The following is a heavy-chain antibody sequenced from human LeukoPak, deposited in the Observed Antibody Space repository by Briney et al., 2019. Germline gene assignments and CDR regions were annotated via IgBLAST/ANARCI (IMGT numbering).Heavy chain of an antibody. CDR2: IHYSGST. J-gene: IGHJ6*03. CDR1: GGSISSSSYY. V-gene: IGHV4-39*07. CDR3: ARGYCSGGSCYSYYYYNYMDV. Sequence: PSETLSLTCTVSGGSISSSSYYWGWIRQPPGKGLEWIGSIHYSGSTNYNPSLKSRVTISVDTSRNQFSLKLSSVTAADTAVYYCARGYCSGGSCYSYYYYNYMDVWGKGTTVTVSS. D-gene: IGHD2-15*01.